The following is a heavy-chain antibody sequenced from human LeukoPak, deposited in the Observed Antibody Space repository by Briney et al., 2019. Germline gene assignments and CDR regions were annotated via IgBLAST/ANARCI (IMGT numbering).Heavy chain of an antibody. CDR1: GFSFSYYS. CDR2: ISSSGSHI. Sequence: PGGSLRLSCASSGFSFSYYSMAWVRQAPGKGLEWVSSISSSGSHINYVDSMKGRFTISRDNATNFLYLQMNDLRAEDTAVYHCAELGITMIGGVWGKGTTVTISS. CDR3: AELGITMIGGV. V-gene: IGHV3-21*06. D-gene: IGHD3-10*02. J-gene: IGHJ6*04.